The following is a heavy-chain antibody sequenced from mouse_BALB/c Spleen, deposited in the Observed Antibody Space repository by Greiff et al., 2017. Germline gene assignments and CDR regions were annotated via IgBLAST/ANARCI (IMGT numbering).Heavy chain of an antibody. J-gene: IGHJ4*01. D-gene: IGHD2-1*01. V-gene: IGHV5-17*02. CDR1: GFTFSSFG. CDR3: ARRDGNYYYAMDY. Sequence: EVKLVESGGGLVQPGGSRKLSCAASGFTFSSFGMHWVRQAPEKGLEWVAYISSGSSTIYYADTVKGRFTISRDNPKNTLFLQMTSLRSEDTAMYYCARRDGNYYYAMDYWGQGTSVTVSS. CDR2: ISSGSSTI.